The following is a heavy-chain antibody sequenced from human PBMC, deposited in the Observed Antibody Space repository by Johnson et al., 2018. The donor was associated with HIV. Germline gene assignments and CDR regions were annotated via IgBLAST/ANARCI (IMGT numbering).Heavy chain of an antibody. CDR3: AGKTGYDAFDM. V-gene: IGHV3-NL1*01. D-gene: IGHD3-9*01. J-gene: IGHJ3*02. CDR1: GFTFDDYA. CDR2: LFSGGTT. Sequence: QVQVVESGGGLVQPGRSLRLSCAASGFTFDDYAMHWVRQAPGKGLEWISVLFSGGTTYYGDSVKGRFTISRDNSKNTLYLQMNSQRAEDTAVYFCAGKTGYDAFDMWGQGTMVTVSS.